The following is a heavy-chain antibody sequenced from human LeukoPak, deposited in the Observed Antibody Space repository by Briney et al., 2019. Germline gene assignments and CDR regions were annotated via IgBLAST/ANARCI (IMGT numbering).Heavy chain of an antibody. J-gene: IGHJ4*02. Sequence: PGGSLRLSCAASGITFTDYWMHWVRQAPGKGLEWVAFIRFDGRNIYYADSVKGRFTISRDNSKNTLYLQMNSLRAEDTAVYYCAKAVGYSSSYLGYWGQGTLVTVSS. CDR3: AKAVGYSSSYLGY. D-gene: IGHD6-13*01. CDR1: GITFTDYW. V-gene: IGHV3-30*02. CDR2: IRFDGRNI.